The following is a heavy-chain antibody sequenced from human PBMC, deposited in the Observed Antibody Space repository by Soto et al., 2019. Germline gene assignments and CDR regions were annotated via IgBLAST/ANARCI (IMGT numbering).Heavy chain of an antibody. Sequence: PGGSLRLSCASSGFIFTNYWMHWVRQVPGKGLVWVSRIDGVGTGTSYSDSVRGRFTISRDNAENTLYLQMNSLRAEDTAVYYCTTVFEYLGQGTPVTVSS. CDR3: TTVFEY. J-gene: IGHJ4*02. CDR2: IDGVGTGT. CDR1: GFIFTNYW. V-gene: IGHV3-74*01.